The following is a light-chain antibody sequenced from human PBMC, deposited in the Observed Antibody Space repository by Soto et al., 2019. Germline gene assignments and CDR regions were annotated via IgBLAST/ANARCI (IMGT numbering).Light chain of an antibody. CDR1: SSAVGNYNL. CDR3: CSYAGSFTFDV. Sequence: QSALTQPASVSGSPGQSITISCTGTSSAVGNYNLVSWYQQFPGKAPKLIIYEGSRRPSGVSNRFSGSKSGNTASLTISGLQAEDEAYYYCCSYAGSFTFDVFGGGTKLTVL. V-gene: IGLV2-23*03. J-gene: IGLJ2*01. CDR2: EGS.